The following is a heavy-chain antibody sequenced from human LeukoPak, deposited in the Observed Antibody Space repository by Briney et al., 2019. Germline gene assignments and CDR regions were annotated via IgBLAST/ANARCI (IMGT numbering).Heavy chain of an antibody. J-gene: IGHJ4*02. V-gene: IGHV3-23*01. CDR3: ATRYGDYEGG. Sequence: PGGSLRLSCAASGFTFSSYAMSWVRQAPGKGLEWVPAISGSGGSTYYADSVKGRFTISRDNSKNTLYLQTNSLRAEDTAVYYCATRYGDYEGGWGQGTLVTVSS. CDR1: GFTFSSYA. D-gene: IGHD4-17*01. CDR2: ISGSGGST.